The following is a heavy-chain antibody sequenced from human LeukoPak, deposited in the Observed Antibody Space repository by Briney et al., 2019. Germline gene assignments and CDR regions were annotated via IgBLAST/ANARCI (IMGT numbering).Heavy chain of an antibody. CDR2: ISAYNGNT. CDR1: GYTFTTYG. J-gene: IGHJ1*01. CDR3: ARLTPYYYDSSGYYSGMDV. V-gene: IGHV1-18*01. D-gene: IGHD3-22*01. Sequence: VASVKVSCKASGYTFTTYGISWVRQAPGQGLEWMGWISAYNGNTNYAQKLQGRVTMTTDTSTSTAYMELRSLRSDDTAVYYCARLTPYYYDSSGYYSGMDVWGQGTLVTVSS.